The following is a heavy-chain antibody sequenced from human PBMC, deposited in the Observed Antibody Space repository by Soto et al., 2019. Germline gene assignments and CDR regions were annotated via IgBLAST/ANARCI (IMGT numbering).Heavy chain of an antibody. CDR3: ARNSGGNGDGYSG. J-gene: IGHJ4*02. CDR1: GFTFSSYG. V-gene: IGHV3-33*01. D-gene: IGHD1-1*01. Sequence: QVQLVESGGGVVQPGRSLRLSCAASGFTFSSYGMHWVRQAPGKGLEWVSVIWYDGNTIYYADSVKGRFTISRDNAKNTLYLQMNSLRDEDTAVYYCARNSGGNGDGYSGWGQGTLVTVSS. CDR2: IWYDGNTI.